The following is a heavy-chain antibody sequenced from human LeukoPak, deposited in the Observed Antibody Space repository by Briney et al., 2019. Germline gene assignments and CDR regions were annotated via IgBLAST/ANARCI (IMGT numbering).Heavy chain of an antibody. V-gene: IGHV4-34*01. CDR2: INHSGST. CDR3: ARTPPVDQPPPQQWLSFDY. CDR1: GGSFSGCY. Sequence: SETLSLTCDVYGGSFSGCYWSWIRQPPGKGLEWIGEINHSGSTNYNPSLKSRVTISVDTSKNQFSLKLSSVTAADTAVYYCARTPPVDQPPPQQWLSFDYWGQGTLVTVSS. J-gene: IGHJ4*02. D-gene: IGHD6-19*01.